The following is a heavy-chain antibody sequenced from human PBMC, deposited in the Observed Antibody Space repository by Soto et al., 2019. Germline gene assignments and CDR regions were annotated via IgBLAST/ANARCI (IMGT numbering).Heavy chain of an antibody. J-gene: IGHJ3*02. V-gene: IGHV1-18*01. Sequence: ASVKVSCKASGYTFISYGISWVRQDPGQGLEWMGWISSYNSNTHYAQKLQGRVTMTTDTSTSTAYMELRSLRSDDTAVYYCARDFYGSGSLGGDAFDIWGQGTMVTVSS. D-gene: IGHD3-10*01. CDR3: ARDFYGSGSLGGDAFDI. CDR1: GYTFISYG. CDR2: ISSYNSNT.